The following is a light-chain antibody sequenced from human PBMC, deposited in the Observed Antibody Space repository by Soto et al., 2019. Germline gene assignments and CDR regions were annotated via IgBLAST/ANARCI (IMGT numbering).Light chain of an antibody. CDR2: DAS. CDR1: QSMSSW. J-gene: IGKJ3*01. CDR3: QQYNSYIFT. Sequence: DIQMTQSPSTLSASVGDRVTITCRASQSMSSWLAWYQQKPGKAPKLLIYDASSLESGVPSRFSGSGSGTEFTLTISSLQPDDFATYYCQQYNSYIFTFGPGTKVDIK. V-gene: IGKV1-5*01.